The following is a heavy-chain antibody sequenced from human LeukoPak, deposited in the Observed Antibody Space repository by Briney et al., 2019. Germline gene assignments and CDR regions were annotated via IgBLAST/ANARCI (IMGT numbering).Heavy chain of an antibody. CDR1: GYTFTNYG. CDR3: ARCGAAVTTHFSH. J-gene: IGHJ4*02. D-gene: IGHD4-17*01. V-gene: IGHV1-18*01. CDR2: ISASDGTT. Sequence: ASVKVSCKASGYTFTNYGVSWVRQAPGQGLEYLGWISASDGTTNYAQKVQDRVTMTTDTSTSTAYLELRSLRSEDTAMYYCARCGAAVTTHFSHWGQGTLVTVSS.